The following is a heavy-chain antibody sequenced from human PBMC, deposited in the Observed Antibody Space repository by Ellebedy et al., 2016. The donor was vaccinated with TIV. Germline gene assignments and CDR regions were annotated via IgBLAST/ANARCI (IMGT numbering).Heavy chain of an antibody. Sequence: SETLSLTCAVYGGSFSGYYWSWVRQPPGKGLEWIGEVNQSGRTNYHPSLKSRVTISVDTSKNQFSLRLSSVTAPDTAMYYCATDGSYGDYLSPTHAFVIWGQGTMVTVSS. CDR1: GGSFSGYY. D-gene: IGHD4-17*01. CDR3: ATDGSYGDYLSPTHAFVI. CDR2: VNQSGRT. J-gene: IGHJ3*02. V-gene: IGHV4-34*01.